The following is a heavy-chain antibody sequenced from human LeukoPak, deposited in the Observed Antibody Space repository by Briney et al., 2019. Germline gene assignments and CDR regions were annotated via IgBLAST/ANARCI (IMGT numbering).Heavy chain of an antibody. CDR1: GGSISSSSYY. Sequence: PSETLSLTCTVSGGSISSSSYYWGWIRQPPGKGLEWIGSIYYSGSTYYNPSLKSRVTISVDTSKNQFSLKLSSVTAADTAVYYCARTGGGYCSGGSCLLLIDYWGQGTLVTVSS. CDR3: ARTGGGYCSGGSCLLLIDY. J-gene: IGHJ4*02. V-gene: IGHV4-39*07. CDR2: IYYSGST. D-gene: IGHD2-15*01.